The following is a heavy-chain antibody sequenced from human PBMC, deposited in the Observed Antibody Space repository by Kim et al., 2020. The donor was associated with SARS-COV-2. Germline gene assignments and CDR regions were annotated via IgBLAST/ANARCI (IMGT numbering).Heavy chain of an antibody. CDR1: GGSISSSSYY. V-gene: IGHV4-39*01. Sequence: SETLSLTCTVSGGSISSSSYYWGWIRQPPGKGLEWIGSIYYSGSTYYNPSLKSRVTISVDTSKNQFSLKLSSVTAADTAVYYCAGHETSGGSCCLLDPWGQGTLVTVSS. CDR3: AGHETSGGSCCLLDP. J-gene: IGHJ5*02. CDR2: IYYSGST. D-gene: IGHD2-15*01.